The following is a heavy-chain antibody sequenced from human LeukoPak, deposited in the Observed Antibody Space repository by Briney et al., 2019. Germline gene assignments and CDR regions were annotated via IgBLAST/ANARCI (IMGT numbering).Heavy chain of an antibody. CDR1: GFTFSSYS. CDR2: ISSSSSTI. D-gene: IGHD4-17*01. J-gene: IGHJ6*02. V-gene: IGHV3-48*01. Sequence: GGSLRLSCAASGFTFSSYSMNWVRQAPGKGLEWVSYISSSSSTIYYADSVKGRFTISRDNSKNTLYLQMNSLRAEDTAVYYCAKNGVDDYGDGIGMDVWGQGTTVTVSS. CDR3: AKNGVDDYGDGIGMDV.